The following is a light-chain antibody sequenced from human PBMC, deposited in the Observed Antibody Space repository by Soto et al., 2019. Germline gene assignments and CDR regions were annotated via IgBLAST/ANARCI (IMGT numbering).Light chain of an antibody. CDR3: QQYNNWPPSYT. V-gene: IGKV3D-15*01. CDR1: QIVSSN. J-gene: IGKJ2*01. CDR2: GAS. Sequence: EIVMTQSPATLSVSPGERATLSCRASQIVSSNLAWYQQKPGQPPRLLIYGASTRATGIPARFSGSGSGTEFTLTLSSLQSEAFAVYYCQQYNNWPPSYTFGQGTILEIK.